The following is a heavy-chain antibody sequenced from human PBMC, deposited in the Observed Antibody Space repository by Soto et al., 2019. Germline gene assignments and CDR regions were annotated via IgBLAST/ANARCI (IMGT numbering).Heavy chain of an antibody. J-gene: IGHJ4*02. Sequence: TLSLTCTVSGGSFSGYFWTWIRQPPGKGLEWLAEINHSGITNYNPSVESRVSMSVDTSKNQFSLRLYSVTAADTAVYYCVRGPYNYNSRYFDYWGQGTLVTVSS. D-gene: IGHD1-1*01. V-gene: IGHV4-34*01. CDR2: INHSGIT. CDR1: GGSFSGYF. CDR3: VRGPYNYNSRYFDY.